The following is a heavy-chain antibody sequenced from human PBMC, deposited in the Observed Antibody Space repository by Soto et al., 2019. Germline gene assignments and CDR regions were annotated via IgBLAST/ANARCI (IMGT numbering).Heavy chain of an antibody. CDR1: GGSFSGYY. CDR2: INHSGST. J-gene: IGHJ5*02. Sequence: QVQLQQWGAGLLKPSETLSLTCAVYGGSFSGYYWSWIRQPPGKGLEWIGEINHSGSTNYNPSLKSRVTISVDTSKNQFSRKLSSVTAADTAVYYCARGHSSSWRGSNWFDPWGQGTLVTVSS. D-gene: IGHD6-13*01. V-gene: IGHV4-34*01. CDR3: ARGHSSSWRGSNWFDP.